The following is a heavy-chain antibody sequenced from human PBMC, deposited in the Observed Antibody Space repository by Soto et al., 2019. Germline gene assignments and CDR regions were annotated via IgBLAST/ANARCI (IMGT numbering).Heavy chain of an antibody. CDR3: ARDTPRLWFGELLYYYYGMDV. J-gene: IGHJ6*02. V-gene: IGHV3-7*01. CDR2: IKQDGSEK. D-gene: IGHD3-10*01. CDR1: GFTFSSYW. Sequence: GGSLRLSCAASGFTFSSYWMSWVRQAPGKGLEWVANIKQDGSEKYYVDSVKGRFTISRDNAKNSLYLQMNSLRAEDTAVYYCARDTPRLWFGELLYYYYGMDVWGQGTTVTVSS.